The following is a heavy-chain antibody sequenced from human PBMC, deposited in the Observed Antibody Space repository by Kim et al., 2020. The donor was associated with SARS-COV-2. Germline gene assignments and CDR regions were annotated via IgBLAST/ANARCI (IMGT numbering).Heavy chain of an antibody. Sequence: REKYYVDSVKGRFTISRDNDKNSLYLQMNSLRAEDTAVYYCARGSGSWGYWGQGTLVTVSS. J-gene: IGHJ4*02. CDR3: ARGSGSWGY. V-gene: IGHV3-7*01. D-gene: IGHD1-26*01. CDR2: REK.